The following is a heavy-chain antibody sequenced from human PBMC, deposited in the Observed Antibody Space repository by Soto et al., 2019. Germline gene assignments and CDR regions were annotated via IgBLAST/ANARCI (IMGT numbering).Heavy chain of an antibody. J-gene: IGHJ6*02. D-gene: IGHD6-19*01. CDR3: ARLQDSSGWYYYYGMDV. V-gene: IGHV5-10-1*01. CDR2: IDPSDSYT. Sequence: GASLKLSCTGSGCSFTSYWISWVRQMPGKGLEWMGRIDPSDSYTNYSPSFQGHVTISADKSISTAYLQWSSLKASDTAMYYCARLQDSSGWYYYYGMDVWGQGTTVTVSS. CDR1: GCSFTSYW.